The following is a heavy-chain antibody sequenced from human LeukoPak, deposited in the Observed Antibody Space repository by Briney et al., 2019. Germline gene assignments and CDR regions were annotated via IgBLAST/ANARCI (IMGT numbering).Heavy chain of an antibody. CDR1: GGSISSYY. Sequence: PSETLSLTCTVSGGSISSYYWSWIRQPPGKGLEWIGYIYYSGSTSYNPSLKSRVTISVDTSKNQFSLKLSSVTAADTAVYYCARAVDAVALDYWGQGTLVTVSS. CDR2: IYYSGST. D-gene: IGHD6-19*01. V-gene: IGHV4-59*01. CDR3: ARAVDAVALDY. J-gene: IGHJ4*02.